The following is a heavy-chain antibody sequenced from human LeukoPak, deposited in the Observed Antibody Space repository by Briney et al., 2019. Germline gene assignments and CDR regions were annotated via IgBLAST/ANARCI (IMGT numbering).Heavy chain of an antibody. CDR3: ARASEYSSGWYQPWGYYYMDV. D-gene: IGHD6-19*01. J-gene: IGHJ6*03. Sequence: ASVKVSCKASGYTFTSYDINWVRQATGQGLEWMGSMNPNSGNTGYAQKFQGRVTITRNTSISTAYMELSSLRSEDTAVYYCARASEYSSGWYQPWGYYYMDVWGKGTTVTISS. CDR2: MNPNSGNT. CDR1: GYTFTSYD. V-gene: IGHV1-8*03.